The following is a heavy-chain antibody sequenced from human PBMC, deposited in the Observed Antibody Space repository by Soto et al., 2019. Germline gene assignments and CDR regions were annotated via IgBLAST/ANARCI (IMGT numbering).Heavy chain of an antibody. D-gene: IGHD3-10*01. J-gene: IGHJ4*02. CDR2: IWDDGNNK. Sequence: GGSLRLSCAASGFTFSSFGMHWVRQAPGKGLEWVAVIWDDGNNKYYGDSVKGRFTISGDKSKNTLYLQMNSLRAEDTAVYYCARADFVSGRYFDSWGQGTLVTVSS. CDR3: ARADFVSGRYFDS. CDR1: GFTFSSFG. V-gene: IGHV3-33*01.